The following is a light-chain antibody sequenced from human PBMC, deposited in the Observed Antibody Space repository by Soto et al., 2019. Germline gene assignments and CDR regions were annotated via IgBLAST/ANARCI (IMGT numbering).Light chain of an antibody. CDR1: QSISNH. CDR2: AAS. J-gene: IGKJ1*01. Sequence: DIQMTQSPSSLSASVEDRVIITCRASQSISNHLNWYQQKPGKGPKLLIFAASSLQSGVPSRFSVSRSGPDFTLTISSLQPEDFATYYCQQSYSSPPAFGQATKVDI. CDR3: QQSYSSPPA. V-gene: IGKV1-39*01.